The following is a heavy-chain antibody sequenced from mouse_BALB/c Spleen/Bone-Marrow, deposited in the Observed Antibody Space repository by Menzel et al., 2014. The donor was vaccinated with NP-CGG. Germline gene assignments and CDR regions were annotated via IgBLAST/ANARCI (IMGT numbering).Heavy chain of an antibody. D-gene: IGHD2-4*01. CDR3: ANYDYGYYFDY. J-gene: IGHJ2*01. CDR1: GFNIKDTY. CDR2: IDPANGNT. Sequence: EVQLQQSGAELVKPGASVKLSCTASGFNIKDTYMHWVKQRPEQGLEWIGRIDPANGNTKYDPKFQGKATITAGTSSNTAYLQLSSLTSEDTAVYYCANYDYGYYFDYWGQGTTLTVSS. V-gene: IGHV14-3*02.